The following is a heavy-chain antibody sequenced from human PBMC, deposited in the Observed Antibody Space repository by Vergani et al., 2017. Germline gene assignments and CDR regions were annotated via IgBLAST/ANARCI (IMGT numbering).Heavy chain of an antibody. D-gene: IGHD2-2*03. CDR3: ARDEHGYCSSTSCYYYYYMDV. J-gene: IGHJ6*03. CDR1: GLTFSRYW. CDR2: TSGSGGST. Sequence: EVQLVESGGGLVQPGGSLRLSCAAPGLTFSRYWMSWVRQAPGKGLEGVSATSGSGGSTYYADSLKGRFTISRDNSKNTLYLQMNSLRAEDTAVYYCARDEHGYCSSTSCYYYYYMDVWGKGSTVTVSS. V-gene: IGHV3-23*04.